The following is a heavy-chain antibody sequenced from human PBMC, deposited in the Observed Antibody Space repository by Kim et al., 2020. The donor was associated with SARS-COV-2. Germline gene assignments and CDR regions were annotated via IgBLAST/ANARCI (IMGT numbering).Heavy chain of an antibody. CDR3: ARDAKRFWSGLQAIPYGMEV. Sequence: GGSLRLSCAASGFTFSSYAMHWVRQAPGKGLEWVAVISYDGSNKYYADSVKGRFTISRDNSKNTLYLQMNSLRAEDTAVYYCARDAKRFWSGLQAIPYGMEVWGQGTTVTVSS. CDR1: GFTFSSYA. D-gene: IGHD3-3*01. J-gene: IGHJ6*02. V-gene: IGHV3-30-3*01. CDR2: ISYDGSNK.